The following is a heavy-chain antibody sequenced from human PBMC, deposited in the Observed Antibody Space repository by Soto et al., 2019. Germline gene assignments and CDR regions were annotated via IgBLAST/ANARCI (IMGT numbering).Heavy chain of an antibody. J-gene: IGHJ4*02. Sequence: ASVKVSCKASGYTFTSYYMHWVRQAPGQGLERMGIINPSGGSTSYAQKFQGRVTMTRDTSTSTVYMELSSLRSEDTAVYYCAIELRILPPYGPYYFDYWGQGTLVTVSS. CDR3: AIELRILPPYGPYYFDY. CDR2: INPSGGST. V-gene: IGHV1-46*01. D-gene: IGHD4-17*01. CDR1: GYTFTSYY.